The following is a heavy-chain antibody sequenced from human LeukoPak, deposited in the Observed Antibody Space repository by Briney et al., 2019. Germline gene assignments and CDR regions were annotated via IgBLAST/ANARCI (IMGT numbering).Heavy chain of an antibody. V-gene: IGHV4-59*01. D-gene: IGHD1-1*01. Sequence: PSETLSLTCTVSGGSIKSYYWNWIRQPPGKGLELIGYIYYSGSPTYNPSLRSRVTISVDTSKNQFSLQLSSVTAADTAVYYCAGDVMSTALDAFDVWGQGTVVTVSS. CDR3: AGDVMSTALDAFDV. CDR2: IYYSGSP. J-gene: IGHJ3*01. CDR1: GGSIKSYY.